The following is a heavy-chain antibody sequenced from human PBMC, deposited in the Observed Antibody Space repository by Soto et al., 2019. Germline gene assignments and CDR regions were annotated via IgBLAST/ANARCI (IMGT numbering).Heavy chain of an antibody. D-gene: IGHD5-12*01. Sequence: QVQLQEPGPGLVKPSETLSLTFTVSGGSVNSGSYYWSWIRQPPGKGLEWIGYIYYSGSTNYNPSLKSRVTILVDTSKNQFSLKLSSVTAADTAVYYCARELATIAGYFDYWGQGTLVTVSS. CDR3: ARELATIAGYFDY. CDR1: GGSVNSGSYY. V-gene: IGHV4-61*01. CDR2: IYYSGST. J-gene: IGHJ4*02.